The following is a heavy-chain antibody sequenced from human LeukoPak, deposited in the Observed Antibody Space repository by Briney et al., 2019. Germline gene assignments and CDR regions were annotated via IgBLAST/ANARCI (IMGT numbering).Heavy chain of an antibody. V-gene: IGHV3-23*01. D-gene: IGHD3-3*01. CDR2: IDGRGSPT. CDR3: TRFHDFWR. J-gene: IGHJ4*02. CDR1: GFTFSFYA. Sequence: GGSLRLSCAASGFTFSFYAMTWVRQAPGKGLEWVSSIDGRGSPTYYADSVKGRFTISRDNSKNTLYLLLNSLRAEDTAVYYCTRFHDFWRWGQGTLVTVSS.